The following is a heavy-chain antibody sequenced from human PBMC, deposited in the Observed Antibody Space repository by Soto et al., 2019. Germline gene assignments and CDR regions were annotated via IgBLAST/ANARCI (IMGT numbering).Heavy chain of an antibody. V-gene: IGHV4-39*01. CDR2: IYYSGST. J-gene: IGHJ6*02. CDR3: XXXXXXXXXXXXXXXX. Sequence: QLQLQESGPGLVKPSETLSLTCTVSGGSIXXXXXXXXXXXXXXXXGLEXIGSIYYSGSTYYNPSLKSRVTISVDTSKNQFSLXXXXXXAXXXXXXXXXXXXXXXXXXXXXXXXWGQGTTVTVSS. CDR1: GGSIXXXXXX.